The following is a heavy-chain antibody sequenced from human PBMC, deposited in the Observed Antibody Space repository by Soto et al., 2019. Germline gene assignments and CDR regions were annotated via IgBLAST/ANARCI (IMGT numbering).Heavy chain of an antibody. CDR3: AREASGYDF. D-gene: IGHD5-12*01. CDR1: GGTFSSFG. V-gene: IGHV1-69*01. Sequence: SVKVSCQASGGTFSSFGISWVRQAPGQGLEWMGGIIPVFGRPNYAQRFRGRLTITADESTKTSYMELIDLTSEDTAVYYCAREASGYDFWGQGTQVTVSS. J-gene: IGHJ1*01. CDR2: IIPVFGRP.